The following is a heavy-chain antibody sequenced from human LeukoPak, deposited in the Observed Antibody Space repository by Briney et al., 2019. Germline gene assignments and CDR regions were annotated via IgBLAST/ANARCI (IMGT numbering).Heavy chain of an antibody. CDR1: GFTFDDYT. V-gene: IGHV3-43*01. D-gene: IGHD3-16*01. J-gene: IGHJ4*02. CDR2: ISWDGGST. Sequence: PGGSLRLSCADSGFTFDDYTMHWVRQAPGKGLEWVSLISWDGGSTYYADSVKGRFTISRDNSKNSLYLQMNSLRTEDTALYYCAKGVITFGGGSDFDYWGQGTLVTVSS. CDR3: AKGVITFGGGSDFDY.